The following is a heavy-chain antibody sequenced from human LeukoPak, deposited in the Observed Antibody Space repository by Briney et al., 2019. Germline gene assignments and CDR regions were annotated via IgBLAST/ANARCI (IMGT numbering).Heavy chain of an antibody. CDR1: GLTFSGSA. V-gene: IGHV3-73*01. CDR3: TGALLWFGELSNYYYSYGMDV. CDR2: IRSKANSYVR. J-gene: IGHJ6*04. D-gene: IGHD3-10*01. Sequence: GGSLTLSCAPSGLTFSGSAMHWVRQASGEWLEWVVHIRSKANSYVRAYAASEKGRFSISRDDSKNTAYLQMNNLKTEETAVYYCTGALLWFGELSNYYYSYGMDVWGKGTTVTVSS.